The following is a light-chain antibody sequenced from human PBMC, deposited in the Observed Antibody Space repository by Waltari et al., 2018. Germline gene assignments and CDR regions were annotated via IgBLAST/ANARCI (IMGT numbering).Light chain of an antibody. V-gene: IGKV4-1*01. CDR3: QQCYSTPYT. CDR1: QSVLYSSNNQNY. CDR2: WAS. J-gene: IGKJ2*01. Sequence: DIVMTQSPASLAVSLGERATINCKSSQSVLYSSNNQNYLAWHQQKPGQPPKLLLYWASTRESGVPARFSGSGSGTDFTLTISTLQAEDVAIYYCQQCYSTPYTFGQGTKLEIK.